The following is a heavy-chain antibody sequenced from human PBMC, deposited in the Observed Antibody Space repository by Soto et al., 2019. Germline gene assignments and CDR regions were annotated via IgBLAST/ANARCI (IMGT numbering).Heavy chain of an antibody. CDR2: ILPMLDIT. Sequence: QVQLVQSGAEVKKPGSSVKVSCTASGGTFSTYNIIWVRQAPGQGLEWMGRILPMLDITNSAQRFQGRVTVNADKSTRTAYLELSSLRSEDTAVYYCTLGSWSAETFDIWGRGTMVTVSS. V-gene: IGHV1-69*02. D-gene: IGHD6-13*01. CDR1: GGTFSTYN. CDR3: TLGSWSAETFDI. J-gene: IGHJ3*02.